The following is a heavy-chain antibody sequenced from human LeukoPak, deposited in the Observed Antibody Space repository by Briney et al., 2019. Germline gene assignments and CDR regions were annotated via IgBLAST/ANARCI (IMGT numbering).Heavy chain of an antibody. V-gene: IGHV3-23*01. CDR2: ISGSGGST. CDR1: GSTFSSYA. CDR3: AKWHYMDV. Sequence: PGGSLPLSCAASGSTFSSYAMSGGRQAPGKGLEGVSGISGSGGSTYYADSGKGRFTISRDNSKNTLYLQMNSLRAEDTAVYYCAKWHYMDVWGKRTTVTVSS. J-gene: IGHJ6*03.